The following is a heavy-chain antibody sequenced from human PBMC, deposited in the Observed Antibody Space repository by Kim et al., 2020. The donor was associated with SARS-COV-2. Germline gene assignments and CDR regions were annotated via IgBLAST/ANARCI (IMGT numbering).Heavy chain of an antibody. V-gene: IGHV3-11*03. D-gene: IGHD1-26*01. CDR1: GFIFSDYY. J-gene: IGHJ6*02. Sequence: GGSLRLSCAASGFIFSDYYMSWIRQAPGKGLEWVSYISTSSSYTNYADSVKGRFTISRDNAKNSLYLQMNSLRAEDTAVYYCARFMSGTYGSYYYYGMDGWGQGNTVTVSS. CDR3: ARFMSGTYGSYYYYGMDG. CDR2: ISTSSSYT.